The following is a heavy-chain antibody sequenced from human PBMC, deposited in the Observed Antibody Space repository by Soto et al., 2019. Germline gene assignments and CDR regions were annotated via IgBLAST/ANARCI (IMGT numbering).Heavy chain of an antibody. V-gene: IGHV1-3*01. D-gene: IGHD2-2*01. CDR2: INAGNGNT. CDR1: GYTFSNYA. Sequence: QVQLVQSGAEVMQPGASVKVSCKASGYTFSNYAIHWVRQAPGQRLEWMGWINAGNGNTKYSQKFQGRVTITKDTSANTVYMELSDLRSEDTAVYYCARSGSCTSTSCYGGFDYWGQGTLVTVSS. CDR3: ARSGSCTSTSCYGGFDY. J-gene: IGHJ4*02.